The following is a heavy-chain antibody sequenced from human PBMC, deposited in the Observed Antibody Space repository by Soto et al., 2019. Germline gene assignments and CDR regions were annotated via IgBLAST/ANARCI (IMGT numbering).Heavy chain of an antibody. V-gene: IGHV1-69*01. J-gene: IGHJ6*02. Sequence: QVQLVQSGAEVKEPGSSVKVSCKASGGTFANFIMNWVRQTPGQGLEWMGGLVPMFGTATYAEKFKGRVTISATAATSTAYMELTSLRSEDTAVYYCARNGTYSSSLSQYSGMDVWGQGTTVTVS. CDR3: ARNGTYSSSLSQYSGMDV. CDR1: GGTFANFI. D-gene: IGHD6-6*01. CDR2: LVPMFGTA.